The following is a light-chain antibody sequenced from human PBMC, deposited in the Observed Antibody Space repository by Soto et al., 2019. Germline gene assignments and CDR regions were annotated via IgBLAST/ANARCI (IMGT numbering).Light chain of an antibody. V-gene: IGKV3D-7*01. CDR1: QSVSSSY. Sequence: EIVMTQSPATLSLSPGERAPPSCRASQSVSSSYLSWYQQKPGQAPRLLIYGASTRATGIPARFSGSGSGTDFTLTISSLQPEDFAVYYCQQDYNLPRTFGQGTKVDIK. CDR2: GAS. CDR3: QQDYNLPRT. J-gene: IGKJ1*01.